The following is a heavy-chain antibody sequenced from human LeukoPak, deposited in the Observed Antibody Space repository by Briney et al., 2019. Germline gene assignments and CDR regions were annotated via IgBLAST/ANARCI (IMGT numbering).Heavy chain of an antibody. CDR2: INHSGST. CDR3: ARQVKEGGLSLDTAMVISYYYYYMDV. V-gene: IGHV4-34*01. CDR1: GGSFSGYY. D-gene: IGHD5-18*01. Sequence: PSETLSLTCAVYGGSFSGYYWSWIRQPPGKGLEWIGEINHSGSTNYNPSLKSRVTISVDTSKNQFSLKLSSVTAADTAVYYCARQVKEGGLSLDTAMVISYYYYYMDVWGKGTTVTISS. J-gene: IGHJ6*03.